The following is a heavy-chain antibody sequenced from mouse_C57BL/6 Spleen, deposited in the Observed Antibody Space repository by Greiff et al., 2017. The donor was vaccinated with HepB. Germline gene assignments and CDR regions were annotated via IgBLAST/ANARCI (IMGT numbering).Heavy chain of an antibody. CDR1: GYTFNSYW. V-gene: IGHV1-52*01. Sequence: QVQLQQPGAELVRPGSSVKLSCKASGYTFNSYWMHWVKQRPIQGLEWIGNIDPSDSETHYNQKFKDKATLTVDKSSSTAYMQLSSLTSEDSSVYYCASRGVVAPYWYFDVWGTGTTVTVSS. CDR3: ASRGVVAPYWYFDV. J-gene: IGHJ1*03. D-gene: IGHD1-1*01. CDR2: IDPSDSET.